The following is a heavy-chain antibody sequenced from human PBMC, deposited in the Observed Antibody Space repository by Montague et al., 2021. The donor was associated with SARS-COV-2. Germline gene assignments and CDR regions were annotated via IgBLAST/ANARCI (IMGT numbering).Heavy chain of an antibody. CDR1: GGSISSYY. V-gene: IGHV4-59*01. Sequence: SETLSLTCTVSGGSISSYYWSWIRQPPGKGLEWIGYIYYSGSTNYNPSLKSRVTILVDMSKSQFSLKLSSVTAADTAVYYCARGMGGSYLYYFDYWGQGTLVTVSS. CDR3: ARGMGGSYLYYFDY. J-gene: IGHJ4*02. CDR2: IYYSGST. D-gene: IGHD1-26*01.